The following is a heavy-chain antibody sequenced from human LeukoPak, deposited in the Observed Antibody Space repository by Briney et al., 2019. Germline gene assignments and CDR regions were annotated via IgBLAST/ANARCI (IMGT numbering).Heavy chain of an antibody. Sequence: SETLSLTCTVSGGSISSSSYYWGWIRQPPGKGLEWIGEINHSGSTNYNPSLKSRVTISVDTSKNQFSLKLSSVTAADTAVYYCARDERGGSSSDIWGQGTMVTVSS. CDR2: INHSGST. CDR1: GGSISSSSYY. V-gene: IGHV4-39*07. D-gene: IGHD6-13*01. CDR3: ARDERGGSSSDI. J-gene: IGHJ3*02.